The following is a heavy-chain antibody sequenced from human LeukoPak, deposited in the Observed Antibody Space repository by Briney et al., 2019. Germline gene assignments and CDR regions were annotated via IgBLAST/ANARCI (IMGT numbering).Heavy chain of an antibody. V-gene: IGHV3-21*01. CDR2: ISSSSSYI. J-gene: IGHJ5*02. Sequence: GGSLRLSCAASGFTFSSYSMNWVRQAPGKGLEWVSSISSSSSYIYYADSVKGRFTISRDNAKNSLYLQMNSLRAEDTAVYYCASGPFSPQPRFDPWGQGTLVTVSS. CDR3: ASGPFSPQPRFDP. D-gene: IGHD2/OR15-2a*01. CDR1: GFTFSSYS.